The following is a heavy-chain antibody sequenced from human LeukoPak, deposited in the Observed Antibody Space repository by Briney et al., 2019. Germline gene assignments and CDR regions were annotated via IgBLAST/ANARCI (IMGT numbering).Heavy chain of an antibody. Sequence: GRSLRLSCAASGFTFSSYAMHWVRQAPGKGLGWVGVISYDGSNKYYADSVKGRFTISRDNSKNTLYLQMNSLRAEDTAVYYCARDRGAAAYYFDYWGQGTLVTVSS. CDR1: GFTFSSYA. CDR3: ARDRGAAAYYFDY. D-gene: IGHD6-13*01. V-gene: IGHV3-30*04. CDR2: ISYDGSNK. J-gene: IGHJ4*02.